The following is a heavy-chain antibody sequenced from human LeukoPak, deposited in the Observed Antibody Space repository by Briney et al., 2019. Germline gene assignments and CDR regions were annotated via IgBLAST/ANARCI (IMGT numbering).Heavy chain of an antibody. D-gene: IGHD3-10*01. V-gene: IGHV3-30*18. CDR3: AKGPLSELAVDY. J-gene: IGHJ4*02. CDR1: GFTFSSYG. Sequence: GGSLRLSCAASGFTFSSYGMHWVRQAPGKGLEWVAVISYDGSNKYYADFVKGRFTISRDNSKNTLYLQMNSLRAEDTAVYYCAKGPLSELAVDYWGQGTLVTVSS. CDR2: ISYDGSNK.